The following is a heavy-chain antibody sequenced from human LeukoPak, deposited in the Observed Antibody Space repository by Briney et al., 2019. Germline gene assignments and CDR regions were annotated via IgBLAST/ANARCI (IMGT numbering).Heavy chain of an antibody. V-gene: IGHV3-7*04. J-gene: IGHJ5*02. Sequence: GGSLRLSCSASGFIFSNYWMTWVRQAPGKGLEWVADIKQDGSEKYYVDSVKGRFTISRDNAKKSLYLQMNSLRAEDTAVYFCARDMIILQSWGQGTLVTVSS. CDR1: GFIFSNYW. CDR3: ARDMIILQS. CDR2: IKQDGSEK. D-gene: IGHD3-16*01.